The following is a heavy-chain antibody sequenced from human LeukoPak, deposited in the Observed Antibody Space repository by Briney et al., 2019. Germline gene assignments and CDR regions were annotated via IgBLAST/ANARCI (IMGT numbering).Heavy chain of an antibody. Sequence: ASVKVSCKASGYTFTAYYMHWVRQAPGQGLEWMGWINPNSGGTNYAQKFQGRVTMTRDTSTSTAYMELSRLRSDDTAVYYCARDRVVVPAAFDYWGQGTLVTVS. CDR2: INPNSGGT. CDR1: GYTFTAYY. D-gene: IGHD2-2*01. V-gene: IGHV1-2*02. J-gene: IGHJ4*02. CDR3: ARDRVVVPAAFDY.